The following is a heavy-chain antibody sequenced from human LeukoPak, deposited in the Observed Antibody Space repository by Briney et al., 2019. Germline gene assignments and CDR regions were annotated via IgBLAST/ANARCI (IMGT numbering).Heavy chain of an antibody. CDR3: ARDSYGADY. D-gene: IGHD4-17*01. CDR1: GFTFSNYA. J-gene: IGHJ4*02. Sequence: GRSLRLSCAASGFTFSNYAMHWVRQAPDKGPEWVAVISYDGSNKYYADSVKGRFTISRDNSKNTLYLQMNRLRAEDTAVYYCARDSYGADYWGQGTLVTVSS. CDR2: ISYDGSNK. V-gene: IGHV3-30*04.